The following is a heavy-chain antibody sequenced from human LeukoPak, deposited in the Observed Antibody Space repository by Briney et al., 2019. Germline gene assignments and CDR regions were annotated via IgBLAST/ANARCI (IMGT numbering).Heavy chain of an antibody. CDR2: ISYDGSDK. Sequence: PGRSLRLSCAASGFTFSPYAMHWVRQAPGKGLQWAASISYDGSDKYYTDSVRGRFTISRDNSKSILYLQMNSLRGEDAAVYFCARGKQLVSDYWGQGTLVAVSS. CDR1: GFTFSPYA. V-gene: IGHV3-30*04. D-gene: IGHD6-6*01. CDR3: ARGKQLVSDY. J-gene: IGHJ4*02.